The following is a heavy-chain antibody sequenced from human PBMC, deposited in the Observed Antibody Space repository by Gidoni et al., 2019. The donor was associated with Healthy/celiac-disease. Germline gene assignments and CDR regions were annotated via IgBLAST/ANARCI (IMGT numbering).Heavy chain of an antibody. CDR2: IYDSGST. D-gene: IGHD3-10*01. J-gene: IGHJ3*02. CDR1: GGSISSYY. V-gene: IGHV4-59*01. Sequence: QVQLQESGPGLVKPSETLSLTCTVSGGSISSYYWSWIRPPPGKGLEWIGYIYDSGSTNYNPSLKSRVTISLDTSKNQFSLKLISVTAADTAVYYFAREGRHGSGSDAFDIWGQGTMVTVSS. CDR3: AREGRHGSGSDAFDI.